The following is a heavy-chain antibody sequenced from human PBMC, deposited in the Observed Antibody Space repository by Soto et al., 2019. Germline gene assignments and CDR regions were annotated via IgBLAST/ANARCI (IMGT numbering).Heavy chain of an antibody. D-gene: IGHD3-16*01. CDR1: GGTFSSYA. Sequence: QVQLVQSGAEVKKTGSSVKVSCKASGGTFSSYAISWVRQAPGQWLEWMGGIIPIFGTANYAQKFPGRVTIAADEPTSTAYRELSGRGSEVRPVYYGGRVGGGGYGMDVWGQGTTVTVSS. V-gene: IGHV1-69*01. CDR3: GRVGGGGYGMDV. CDR2: IIPIFGTA. J-gene: IGHJ6*02.